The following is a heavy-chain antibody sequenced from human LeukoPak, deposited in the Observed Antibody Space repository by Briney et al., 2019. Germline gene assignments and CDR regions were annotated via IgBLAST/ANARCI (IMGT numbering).Heavy chain of an antibody. CDR1: GFTFSNYG. V-gene: IGHV3-30*02. D-gene: IGHD6-13*01. Sequence: GGSLRLSCAASGFTFSNYGIHWVRQAPGKGLEWVAFIRYDGSDKYYADSVKGRFTISRGSSKNTVYLQMNSLRDEDTAVYYCATSPYRGGTSWTEFDYWGQGTLVTVSS. J-gene: IGHJ4*02. CDR3: ATSPYRGGTSWTEFDY. CDR2: IRYDGSDK.